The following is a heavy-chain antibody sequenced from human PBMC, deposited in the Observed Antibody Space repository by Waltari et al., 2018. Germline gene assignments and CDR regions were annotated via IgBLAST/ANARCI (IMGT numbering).Heavy chain of an antibody. CDR1: GYSFSDYY. Sequence: QVQLVQSGAEVKKPGASVKVSCKSSGYSFSDYYINWVRQAPGQGLAWMGGVNPRRGATTYEQKFQARVTMTRDRATNTAYMDLRGLTPDDTAVYFCARNKGKTISTRRAFRLDPWGQGTLVSVSS. CDR2: VNPRRGAT. D-gene: IGHD1-1*01. J-gene: IGHJ5*02. CDR3: ARNKGKTISTRRAFRLDP. V-gene: IGHV1-2*02.